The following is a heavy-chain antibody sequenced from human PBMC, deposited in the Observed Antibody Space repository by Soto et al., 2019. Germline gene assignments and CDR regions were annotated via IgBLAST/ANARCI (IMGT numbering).Heavy chain of an antibody. CDR2: LYISGST. V-gene: IGHV4-4*07. CDR3: ARMYNSGFYRPEGDYYFYGMDV. J-gene: IGHJ6*02. D-gene: IGHD6-19*01. CDR1: GASIRDYH. Sequence: SETLSLTCSVSGASIRDYHWSWVRQPAGKGLEWIGRLYISGSTKYNPSLKSRVTMSADTSVNQFSLTLGSVTAADTAIYYCARMYNSGFYRPEGDYYFYGMDVWGQGTTVTVSS.